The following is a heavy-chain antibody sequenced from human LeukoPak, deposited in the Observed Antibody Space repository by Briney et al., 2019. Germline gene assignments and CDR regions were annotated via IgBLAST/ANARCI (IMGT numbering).Heavy chain of an antibody. D-gene: IGHD5-24*01. V-gene: IGHV1-69*05. J-gene: IGHJ4*02. CDR3: AREGRDGYNPRGTYYFDY. CDR2: IIPIFGTA. CDR1: GGTFSSYA. Sequence: SVKVSCKASGGTFSSYAISWVRQAPGQGLEWMGGIIPIFGTANYAQKFQGRVTITTDESTSTAYMELSSLRSEDTAVYYCAREGRDGYNPRGTYYFDYWGQGTLVTVSS.